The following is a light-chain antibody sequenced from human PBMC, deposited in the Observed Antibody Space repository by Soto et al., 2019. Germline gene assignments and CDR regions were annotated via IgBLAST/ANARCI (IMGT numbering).Light chain of an antibody. CDR3: QQRNIWPPVT. J-gene: IGKJ5*01. Sequence: EIVMTQSPATLSVSPGERATLSCRASQSVSSKLAWYQQKPGQAPRILIFAASSRATGILARFSGSGSGTDFTLTISSLEPEDSAIYYCQQRNIWPPVTFGQGTRLEIK. V-gene: IGKV3-11*01. CDR2: AAS. CDR1: QSVSSK.